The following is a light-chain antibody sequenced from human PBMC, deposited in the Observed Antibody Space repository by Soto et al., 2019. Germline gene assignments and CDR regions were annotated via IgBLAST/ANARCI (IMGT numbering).Light chain of an antibody. V-gene: IGKV3-20*01. J-gene: IGKJ3*01. CDR3: QQYGSSPVT. CDR2: GAS. Sequence: EIVLTQSPGTLSLSPGERATLSCRASQSVSSIYLAWYQQKPGQAPRLLIYGASSRATGIPDRFSGSGSGTDFTLTLSRLGPEDFAVYYCQQYGSSPVTFGPGTKVDIK. CDR1: QSVSSIY.